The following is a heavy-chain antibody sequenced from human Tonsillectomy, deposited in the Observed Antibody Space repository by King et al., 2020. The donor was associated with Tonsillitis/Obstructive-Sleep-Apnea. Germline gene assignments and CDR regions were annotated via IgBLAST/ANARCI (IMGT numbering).Heavy chain of an antibody. J-gene: IGHJ4*02. CDR3: ARDYFGSCGSH. CDR1: GFSFSGYS. Sequence: VQLVESGGGLVKPGGSLRLSCAASGFSFSGYSMNWVRQAPGKGLEWVSSISSTSSYIYSADSVKGRFTISRDNAKYSLYLQMNSLRGEDTALYYCARDYFGSCGSHWGQGTLVTVSS. D-gene: IGHD3-22*01. V-gene: IGHV3-21*01. CDR2: ISSTSSYI.